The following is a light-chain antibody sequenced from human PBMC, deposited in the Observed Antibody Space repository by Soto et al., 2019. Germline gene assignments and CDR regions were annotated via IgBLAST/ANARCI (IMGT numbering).Light chain of an antibody. V-gene: IGKV1-5*03. CDR1: QSINSR. CDR3: QQYNSYWT. Sequence: DIQMTQSPSTLSASVGDRVTITCRASQSINSRLAWYQQKPGKAPKLLIYKASSLESGVPSRFSGSGSGTEFTLTISSLQPDDSATYYCQQYNSYWTFGQGTKVEIK. CDR2: KAS. J-gene: IGKJ1*01.